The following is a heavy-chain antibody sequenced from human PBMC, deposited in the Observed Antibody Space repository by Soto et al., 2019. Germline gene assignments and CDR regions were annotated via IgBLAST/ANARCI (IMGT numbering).Heavy chain of an antibody. CDR1: GGSFSGYY. J-gene: IGHJ4*02. CDR3: ARSPWGVTGTVFDY. D-gene: IGHD1-20*01. CDR2: IYYSGST. V-gene: IGHV4-31*11. Sequence: PSETLSLTCAVYGGSFSGYYWSWIRQHPGKGLEWIGYIYYSGSTYYNPSLKSRVTISVDTSKNQFSLKLSSVTAADTAVYYCARSPWGVTGTVFDYWGQGTLVTVSS.